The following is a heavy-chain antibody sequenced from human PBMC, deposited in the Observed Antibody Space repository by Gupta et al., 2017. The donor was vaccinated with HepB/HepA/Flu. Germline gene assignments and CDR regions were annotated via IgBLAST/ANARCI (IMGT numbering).Heavy chain of an antibody. J-gene: IGHJ4*02. CDR2: IYYSGST. D-gene: IGHD2-8*02. CDR3: ARYAPRPAYGGNWWYDDY. V-gene: IGHV4-39*01. Sequence: QLQLQESGPGLVKPSETLSLTCTVSGGSISSSSYYWGWIRQPPGKGLEWIGSIYYSGSTYYNPSLKSRVTISVDTSKNQFSLKLSSVTAADTAVYYCARYAPRPAYGGNWWYDDYWGQGTLVTVSS. CDR1: GGSISSSSYY.